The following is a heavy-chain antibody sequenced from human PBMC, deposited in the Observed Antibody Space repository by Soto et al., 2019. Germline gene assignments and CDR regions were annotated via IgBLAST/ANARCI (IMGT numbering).Heavy chain of an antibody. CDR3: TRGRSSSGSFDFWFDP. Sequence: VESLKTSCFCPGYSLTNFWIARVRPIPRKGLGKRVRVNPDNSYTSYGPSFQGHVTLSFDRSRATAYMQRCRLKTSDSGVYYCTRGRSSSGSFDFWFDPWGQGTLVTVSS. D-gene: IGHD6-13*01. CDR1: GYSLTNFW. CDR2: VNPDNSYT. V-gene: IGHV5-10-1*01. J-gene: IGHJ5*02.